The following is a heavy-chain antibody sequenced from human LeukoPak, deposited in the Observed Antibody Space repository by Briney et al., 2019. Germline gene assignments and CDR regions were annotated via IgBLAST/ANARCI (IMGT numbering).Heavy chain of an antibody. CDR3: AKVITYSSGWFDAFDI. CDR2: ISGSGGST. Sequence: GGSLRLSCAASGFTFSSYAMSWVRQAPGKGLEWVSAISGSGGSTYYADSVKGRFTISRDNSKNTLYLQMNSLRAEDTAVYYCAKVITYSSGWFDAFDIWGQGTKVTVSS. CDR1: GFTFSSYA. J-gene: IGHJ3*02. D-gene: IGHD6-19*01. V-gene: IGHV3-23*01.